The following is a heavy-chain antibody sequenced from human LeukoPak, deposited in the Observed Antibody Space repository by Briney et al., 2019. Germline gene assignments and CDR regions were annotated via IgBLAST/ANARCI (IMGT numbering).Heavy chain of an antibody. CDR2: MSGGGGST. CDR3: AKDRRPTYYSDSSGYYFRDAFDM. Sequence: GGSLRLSCAASGFTFSSYAMIWVRQAPGKGLEWVSGMSGGGGSTYYADSVKGRFTISRDNSKNTLYLRMNSLRTEDTAVYYCAKDRRPTYYSDSSGYYFRDAFDMWGQGTMATVSS. J-gene: IGHJ3*02. D-gene: IGHD3-22*01. V-gene: IGHV3-23*01. CDR1: GFTFSSYA.